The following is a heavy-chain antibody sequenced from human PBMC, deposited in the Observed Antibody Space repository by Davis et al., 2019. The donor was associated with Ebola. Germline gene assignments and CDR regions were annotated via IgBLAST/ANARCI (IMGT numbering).Heavy chain of an antibody. V-gene: IGHV3-30-3*02. Sequence: GESLKISCAASGFTFSSYGMHWVRQAPGKGLEWVAVISYDGSKNYYADPVKGRFTISRDNSKNTLYLQMNSLRAEDTAVFYCAKRATVKVAGANYYNAMDVWGKGTTVTVSS. J-gene: IGHJ6*04. CDR3: AKRATVKVAGANYYNAMDV. CDR1: GFTFSSYG. D-gene: IGHD6-19*01. CDR2: ISYDGSKN.